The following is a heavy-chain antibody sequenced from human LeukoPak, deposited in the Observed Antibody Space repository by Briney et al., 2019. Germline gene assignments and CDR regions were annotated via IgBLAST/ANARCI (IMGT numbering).Heavy chain of an antibody. V-gene: IGHV3-23*01. CDR1: GFTVSSNY. CDR2: ISGSGSST. CDR3: AKMRPSSGWCYDY. D-gene: IGHD6-19*01. J-gene: IGHJ4*02. Sequence: GGSLRLSCAASGFTVSSNYMNWVRQAPGRGPEWVSAISGSGSSTYYADSVKGRFTISRDNSKNTLYLQMNSLRAEDTAVYYCAKMRPSSGWCYDYWGQGTLVTVSS.